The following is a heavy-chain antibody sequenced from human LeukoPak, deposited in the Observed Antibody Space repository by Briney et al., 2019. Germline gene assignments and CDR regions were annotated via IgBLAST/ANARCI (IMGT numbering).Heavy chain of an antibody. CDR3: ARRTYYYDSSGYSTYYYYYMDV. CDR2: INHSGST. V-gene: IGHV4-34*01. CDR1: GGSFSGYY. D-gene: IGHD3-22*01. J-gene: IGHJ6*03. Sequence: SETLSLTCAVYGGSFSGYYWSWIRQPPGKGLEWIGEINHSGSTNYNPSLKSRVTISVDTSKNQFSLKLSSVTAADTAVYYCARRTYYYDSSGYSTYYYYYMDVWGKGTTVTVSS.